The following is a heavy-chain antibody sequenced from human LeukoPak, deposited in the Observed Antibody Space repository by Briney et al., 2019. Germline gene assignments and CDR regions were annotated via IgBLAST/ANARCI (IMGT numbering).Heavy chain of an antibody. CDR3: AREVATITVAAAGGIDY. D-gene: IGHD5-12*01. CDR2: MNPNSGNT. Sequence: ASVKVSCKASGYTFTSYDINWVRQATGQGLEWMGWMNPNSGNTGYAQKFQGRVTMTTDTSTSTAYMELRSLRSDDTAVYYCAREVATITVAAAGGIDYWGQGTLVTVSS. J-gene: IGHJ4*02. CDR1: GYTFTSYD. V-gene: IGHV1-8*01.